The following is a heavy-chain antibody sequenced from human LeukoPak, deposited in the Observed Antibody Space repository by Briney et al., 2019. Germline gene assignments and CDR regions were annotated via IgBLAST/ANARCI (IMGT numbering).Heavy chain of an antibody. Sequence: PGGSLRLSCAASGFTFGDYGMSWFRQAPGKGLEWIGYIYYSGSTNYNPSLKSRVTISVDTSKNQFSLKLSSVTAAGTAVYYCARDQSLDYGDYVFFDYWGQGTLVTVSS. CDR1: GFTFGDYG. V-gene: IGHV4-59*12. D-gene: IGHD4-17*01. J-gene: IGHJ4*02. CDR2: IYYSGST. CDR3: ARDQSLDYGDYVFFDY.